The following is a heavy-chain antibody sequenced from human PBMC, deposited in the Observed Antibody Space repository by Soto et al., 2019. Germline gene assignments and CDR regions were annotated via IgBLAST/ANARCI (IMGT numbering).Heavy chain of an antibody. V-gene: IGHV3-23*01. D-gene: IGHD3-22*01. J-gene: IGHJ3*02. CDR2: ISGSGGST. CDR1: GFTFSSYA. CDR3: AKSPYYYDSSGYSAFDI. Sequence: PGGSLRLSCAASGFTFSSYAMSWVRQAPGKGLEWVSAISGSGGSTYYADSVKGRFTISRDNSKNTLYLQMNSLRAEDTAVYYCAKSPYYYDSSGYSAFDIWGQGTMVTVSS.